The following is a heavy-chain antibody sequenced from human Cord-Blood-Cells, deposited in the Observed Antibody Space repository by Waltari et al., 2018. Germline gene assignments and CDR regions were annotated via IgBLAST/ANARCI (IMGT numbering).Heavy chain of an antibody. CDR2: INAGNGNT. CDR1: GYTFTSYA. Sequence: QVQLVQSGAEVKKPGASVKVSCKASGYTFTSYAMHWVRQAPGQRLEWMGWINAGNGNTKDSQKFQGRVTITRDTSASTAYMELSSLRSEDTAVYYCARGGVATIYYWGQGTLVTVSS. D-gene: IGHD5-12*01. J-gene: IGHJ4*02. CDR3: ARGGVATIYY. V-gene: IGHV1-3*01.